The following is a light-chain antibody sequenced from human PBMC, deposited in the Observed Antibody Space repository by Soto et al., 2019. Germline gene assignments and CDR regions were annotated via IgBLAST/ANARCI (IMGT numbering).Light chain of an antibody. CDR2: GDN. V-gene: IGLV1-44*01. CDR3: AVWDDSLTAPV. Sequence: QSVLTQPPSASGTPGQRVTISCSGSRSNIGTNAVNWYQQLPGTAPKVLLYGDNQRPSGVPARFSGSRSGTSASLAISGLRSEEEADYFCAVWDDSLTAPVFGGGTKVTVL. CDR1: RSNIGTNA. J-gene: IGLJ2*01.